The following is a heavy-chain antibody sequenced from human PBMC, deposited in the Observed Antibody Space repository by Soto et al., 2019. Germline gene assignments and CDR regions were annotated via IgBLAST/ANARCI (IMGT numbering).Heavy chain of an antibody. CDR3: VRVQSKGAGTNYRGYPYYGMDV. J-gene: IGHJ6*02. Sequence: QVHLVESGGGVVQPGRSLRLSCAASGFIFSTYAMHWVRQAPGKGLEGVAVISYDGYFKYYADSVKGRFTIPRDNSKNMLYLQMNSLGAEDTAVYYCVRVQSKGAGTNYRGYPYYGMDVWGQGTTVTVSS. V-gene: IGHV3-30*04. D-gene: IGHD4-17*01. CDR1: GFIFSTYA. CDR2: ISYDGYFK.